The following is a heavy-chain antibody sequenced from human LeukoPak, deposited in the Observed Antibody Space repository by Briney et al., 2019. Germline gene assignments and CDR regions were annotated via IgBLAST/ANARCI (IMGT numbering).Heavy chain of an antibody. D-gene: IGHD1-26*01. CDR2: IYYSGST. J-gene: IGHJ6*03. V-gene: IGHV4-39*07. CDR3: ARVLTLLTGAYYYYYYMDV. Sequence: SETLSLTCTVSGGSISSSSYYWGWIRQPPGKGLEWIGSIYYSGSTYYNPSLKSRVTISVDTSKNQFSLKLSSVTAADTAVYYCARVLTLLTGAYYYYYYMDVWGKGTTVTVSS. CDR1: GGSISSSSYY.